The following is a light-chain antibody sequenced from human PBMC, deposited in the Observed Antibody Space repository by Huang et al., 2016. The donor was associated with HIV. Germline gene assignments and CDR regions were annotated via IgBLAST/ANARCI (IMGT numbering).Light chain of an antibody. CDR2: GAS. CDR3: QHYSNWAPA. J-gene: IGKJ2*01. Sequence: EIVMTQSPATLSVSPGEIATLSCRASQNIRNNLSWYHQKPGQAPRLLIFGASTRATGIPVRFSGSGSGTEFTLTIGSLQSDDFAVYYCQHYSNWAPAFGQGTKLEI. CDR1: QNIRNN. V-gene: IGKV3-15*01.